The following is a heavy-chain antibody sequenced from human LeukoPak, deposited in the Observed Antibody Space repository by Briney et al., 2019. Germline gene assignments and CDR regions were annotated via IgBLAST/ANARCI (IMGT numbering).Heavy chain of an antibody. CDR3: ARGGYAHYYGMDV. J-gene: IGHJ6*02. D-gene: IGHD5-18*01. CDR2: IYSGGTT. Sequence: GGSLRLSCAASGFTVSTNYMSWVRQAPGKGLEWVSVIYSGGTTNYADSAKGRFTISRDNSKNAVYLQMNSLRAEDTAVYYCARGGYAHYYGMDVWGQGTTVTVSS. V-gene: IGHV3-53*01. CDR1: GFTVSTNY.